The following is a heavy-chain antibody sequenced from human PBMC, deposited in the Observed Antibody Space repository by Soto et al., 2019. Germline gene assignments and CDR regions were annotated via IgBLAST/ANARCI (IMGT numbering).Heavy chain of an antibody. CDR2: ISASSSYI. CDR3: ARGSIVATSLTPFDF. CDR1: GFTFSSYS. D-gene: IGHD5-12*01. J-gene: IGHJ4*02. Sequence: EVQLVESGGGLVKPGGSLRLSCAASGFTFSSYSMNWVRQAPGKGLEWVSSISASSSYIYYADSVKGRFTVSRDNAKNSVYLQINRLRDEDTAVYYCARGSIVATSLTPFDFWGQGTLVIVSS. V-gene: IGHV3-21*01.